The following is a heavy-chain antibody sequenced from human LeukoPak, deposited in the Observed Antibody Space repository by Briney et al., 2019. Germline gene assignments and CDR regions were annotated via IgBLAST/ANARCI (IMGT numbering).Heavy chain of an antibody. CDR2: ISGSGGST. J-gene: IGHJ4*02. V-gene: IGHV3-23*01. CDR3: AKTYYDFWSGYFGRFDY. D-gene: IGHD3-3*01. CDR1: GFTFSSYA. Sequence: GGFLRLSCAASGFTFSSYAMSWVRQAPGKGLEWVSAISGSGGSTYYADSVKGRFTISRDNSKNTLYLQMNSLRAEDTAVYYCAKTYYDFWSGYFGRFDYWGQGTLVTVSS.